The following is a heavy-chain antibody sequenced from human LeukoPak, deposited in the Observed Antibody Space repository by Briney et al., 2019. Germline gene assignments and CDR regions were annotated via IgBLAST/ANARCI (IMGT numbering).Heavy chain of an antibody. J-gene: IGHJ4*02. CDR1: GVTFSSYA. V-gene: IGHV3-23*01. Sequence: GGSLRLSCTASGVTFSSYAMNCVRQAPGKGLEGVSGIGAGSNSTYNEHSVQGRFTISRDNSRNTLYLQMTSLRADDPAVYYCAKDLDYTTNGYYFDYWGQGTLVTVSS. D-gene: IGHD4-11*01. CDR2: IGAGSNST. CDR3: AKDLDYTTNGYYFDY.